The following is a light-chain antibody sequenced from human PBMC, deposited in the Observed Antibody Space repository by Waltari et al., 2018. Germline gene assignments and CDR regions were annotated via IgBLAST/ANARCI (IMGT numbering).Light chain of an antibody. CDR1: QRVNSN. V-gene: IGKV3-15*01. Sequence: IVMTQSPATLSVSPGERATLSCRSSQRVNSNLDWDQQKPGQAPRLLIHGASTRATGFPATFSGSGSGTEFTLTISRLESEDFAVYYCQQYNNWPRTFGQGTKVEIK. CDR2: GAS. CDR3: QQYNNWPRT. J-gene: IGKJ1*01.